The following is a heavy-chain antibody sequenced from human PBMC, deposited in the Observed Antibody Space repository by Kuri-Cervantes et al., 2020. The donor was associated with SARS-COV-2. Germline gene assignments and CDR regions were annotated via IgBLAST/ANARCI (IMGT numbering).Heavy chain of an antibody. V-gene: IGHV1-2*02. J-gene: IGHJ5*02. CDR1: GYTFTGYY. D-gene: IGHD3-3*01. Sequence: ASVKVSCKASGYTFTGYYMHWVRQAPGQGLEWMGWINPNSGGTNYAQKFQGRVTMTRDTPISTAYMELSRLRSDDTAVYYCASDTQQYYDFWSGYYNWFDPWGQATLVTDSS. CDR3: ASDTQQYYDFWSGYYNWFDP. CDR2: INPNSGGT.